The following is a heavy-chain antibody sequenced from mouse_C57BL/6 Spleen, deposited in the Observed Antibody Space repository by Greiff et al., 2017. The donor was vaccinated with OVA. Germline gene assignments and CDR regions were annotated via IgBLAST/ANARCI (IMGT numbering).Heavy chain of an antibody. CDR1: GYSITSAY. D-gene: IGHD2-3*01. CDR3: ARYGGYYPYYAMDY. CDR2: ISYCGST. J-gene: IGHJ4*01. V-gene: IGHV3-8*01. Sequence: EVKLVESGPGLAQPSQTLSLTCSVTGYSITSAYWNWIRIFPGTKLEYVGYISYCGSTYYNPSHKSRISRTRDTSKNQYYLQLNSVTTEDTATYYSARYGGYYPYYAMDYWGQGTSVTVSS.